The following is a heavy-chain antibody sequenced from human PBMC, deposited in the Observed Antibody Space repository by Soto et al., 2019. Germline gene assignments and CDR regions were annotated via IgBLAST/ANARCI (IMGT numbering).Heavy chain of an antibody. CDR3: RRERIRSSTYMDV. V-gene: IGHV4-59*13. Sequence: SETLSLTCTVSGGSISNYYWNWVRQPPGKGLEQIGYIYYRASTNYNPSLKRRVTISVDTSKNQFYLKLRTVTTADTAEQYKRRERIRSSTYMDVWSKGTTVTDSS. J-gene: IGHJ6*03. D-gene: IGHD3-3*01. CDR2: IYYRAST. CDR1: GGSISNYY.